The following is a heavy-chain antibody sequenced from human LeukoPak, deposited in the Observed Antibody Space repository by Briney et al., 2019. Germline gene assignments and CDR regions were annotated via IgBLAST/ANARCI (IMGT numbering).Heavy chain of an antibody. D-gene: IGHD5-18*01. V-gene: IGHV3-48*01. CDR1: GFTFNNYS. CDR2: ISSSSSSI. Sequence: GGSVRLSCAASGFTFNNYSVSWVRQAPGKGLEWLSYISSSSSSIVYADSVKGRFTISRDNDQNSLYLQMNSLRAEDTAVYYCARAATSNSYGYYYWGQGTLVTVSS. CDR3: ARAATSNSYGYYY. J-gene: IGHJ4*02.